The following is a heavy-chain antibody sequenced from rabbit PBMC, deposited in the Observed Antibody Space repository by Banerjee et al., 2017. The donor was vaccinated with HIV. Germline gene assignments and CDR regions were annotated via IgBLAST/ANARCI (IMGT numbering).Heavy chain of an antibody. CDR3: ARDLGSTDNYIVNL. V-gene: IGHV1S45*01. CDR1: GFSFSSSYY. J-gene: IGHJ4*01. CDR2: IYAGSSGST. Sequence: QEQLEESGGDLVKPGASLTLTCTASGFSFSSSYYMCWVRQAPGKGLEWIACIYAGSSGSTYYASWAKGRFTISKTSSTTVTLQMTSLTAADTATYFCARDLGSTDNYIVNLWGPGTLVTVS. D-gene: IGHD1-1*01.